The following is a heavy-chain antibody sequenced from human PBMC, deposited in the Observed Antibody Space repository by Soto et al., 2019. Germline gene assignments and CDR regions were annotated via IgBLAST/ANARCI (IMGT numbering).Heavy chain of an antibody. Sequence: HPGGSLRLSCAASGFTFSSYAMHWVRQAPGKGLEWVAVISYDGSNKYYADSVKGRFTISRDNSKNTLYLQMNSLRAEDTAVYYCARGYYDSSGYIDYWGQGTLVTVSS. CDR1: GFTFSSYA. CDR3: ARGYYDSSGYIDY. D-gene: IGHD3-22*01. J-gene: IGHJ4*02. V-gene: IGHV3-30-3*01. CDR2: ISYDGSNK.